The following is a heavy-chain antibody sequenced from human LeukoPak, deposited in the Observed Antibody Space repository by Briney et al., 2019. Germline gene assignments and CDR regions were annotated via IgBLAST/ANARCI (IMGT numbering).Heavy chain of an antibody. V-gene: IGHV4-59*12. J-gene: IGHJ5*02. Sequence: SETLSLTCTVSGGSISSYYWSWIRQPPGKGLEWIGYIYYSGSTNYNPSLKSRVTISVDTSKNQFSLKLSSVAAADTAVYYCARMYSSFRGFDPWGQGTLVTVSS. D-gene: IGHD6-19*01. CDR1: GGSISSYY. CDR3: ARMYSSFRGFDP. CDR2: IYYSGST.